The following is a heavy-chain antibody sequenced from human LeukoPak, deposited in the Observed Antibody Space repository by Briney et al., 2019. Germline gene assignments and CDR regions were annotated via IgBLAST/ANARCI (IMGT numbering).Heavy chain of an antibody. J-gene: IGHJ4*02. CDR1: GFTFSSYA. CDR2: ISSSSSTI. V-gene: IGHV3-48*01. D-gene: IGHD3-16*01. Sequence: QAGGSLRLSCAASGFTFSSYAMNWVRQAPGKGLEWVSYISSSSSTIYYADSVKGRFTISRDNAKNSLYLQMNSLRAEDTAVYYCARDGPSIPGSDYGIVYWGQGTLVTVSS. CDR3: ARDGPSIPGSDYGIVY.